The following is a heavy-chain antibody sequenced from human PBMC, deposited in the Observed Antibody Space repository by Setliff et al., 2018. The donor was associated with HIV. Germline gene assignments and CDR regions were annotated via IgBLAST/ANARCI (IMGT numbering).Heavy chain of an antibody. CDR3: ARIPPALDFDS. CDR1: GGSVNNNNCY. CDR2: IYYSGST. J-gene: IGHJ4*02. D-gene: IGHD2-21*01. Sequence: SETLSLTCTVSGGSVNNNNCYWGWIRQPPGKGLEWIGNIYYSGSTYYTPSLKSRVTISVDTSKNQFSLRLSSVTAADTAVYYCARIPPALDFDSWGQGTLVTVSS. V-gene: IGHV4-39*07.